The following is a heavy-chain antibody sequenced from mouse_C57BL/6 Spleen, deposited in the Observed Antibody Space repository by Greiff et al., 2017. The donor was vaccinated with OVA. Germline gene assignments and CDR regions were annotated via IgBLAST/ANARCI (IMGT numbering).Heavy chain of an antibody. D-gene: IGHD1-1*01. CDR3: AGGGGIYYYGSSTYWYFEV. CDR1: GYTFTDYN. V-gene: IGHV1-18*01. CDR2: INPNNGGT. Sequence: EVHLVESGPELVKPGASVKIPCKASGYTFTDYNMDWVKQSHGQSLEWIGDINPNNGGTIYNQKFKGKATMTVDKSSSTAYMELRSLTSEDTAVNYCAGGGGIYYYGSSTYWYFEVWGTGTTVTVSS. J-gene: IGHJ1*03.